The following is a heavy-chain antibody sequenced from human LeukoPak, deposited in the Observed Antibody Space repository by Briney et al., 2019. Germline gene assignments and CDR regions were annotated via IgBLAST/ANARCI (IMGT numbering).Heavy chain of an antibody. CDR1: GFTVSSNY. CDR2: IYSGGST. Sequence: GGSLRLSCAASGFTVSSNYMSWVRQAPGKGLEWVSVIYSGGSTYYSDSVKGRFTVSRDNSKNTLFLQMNSLRAEDTAVYYCARVEVRWFGAPRGNYYYMDVWGKGTTVTVSS. J-gene: IGHJ6*03. D-gene: IGHD3-10*01. V-gene: IGHV3-53*01. CDR3: ARVEVRWFGAPRGNYYYMDV.